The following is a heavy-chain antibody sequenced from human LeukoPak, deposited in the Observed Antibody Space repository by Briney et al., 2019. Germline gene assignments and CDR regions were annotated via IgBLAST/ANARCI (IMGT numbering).Heavy chain of an antibody. CDR3: ARDLCSSTSCYHDY. CDR1: GFTVSSNY. Sequence: SGGSLRLSCAASGFTVSSNYMSWVRQAPGKGLEWVSVIYSGGSTYYADSVKGRFTISRDNSKNTLYLQMNSLRAEDTAVYYCARDLCSSTSCYHDYWGQGTLVTVSS. V-gene: IGHV3-53*01. D-gene: IGHD2-2*01. J-gene: IGHJ4*02. CDR2: IYSGGST.